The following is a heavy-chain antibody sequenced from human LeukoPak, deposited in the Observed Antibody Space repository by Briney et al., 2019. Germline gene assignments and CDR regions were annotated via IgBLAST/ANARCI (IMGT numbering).Heavy chain of an antibody. CDR1: VFSLSTNGMR. Sequence: SGPALVKPTQTLTLTCTFSVFSLSTNGMRVSWIRQPPGQALEWLARLDWDDDNFYSTSLKTRLTISKDTSKNQVVLTMTNMDPVDTATYYCARMGYYNSSAYYYADWGQGTLVTVSS. D-gene: IGHD3-22*01. CDR3: ARMGYYNSSAYYYAD. V-gene: IGHV2-70*04. J-gene: IGHJ4*02. CDR2: LDWDDDN.